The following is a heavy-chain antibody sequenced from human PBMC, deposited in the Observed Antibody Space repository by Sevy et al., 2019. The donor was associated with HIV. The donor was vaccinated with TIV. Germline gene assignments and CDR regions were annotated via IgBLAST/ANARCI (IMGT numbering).Heavy chain of an antibody. D-gene: IGHD6-13*01. CDR1: GGSFSSYY. Sequence: SETLSLTCTVSGGSFSSYYWSWIRQPPGKGLEWIGYIYYSGSTNYNPSLKSRVTISVDTSKNQFSLKLSSVTAADTAVYYCARGSYSSSWYYFDYWGQGTLVTVSS. V-gene: IGHV4-59*01. J-gene: IGHJ4*02. CDR3: ARGSYSSSWYYFDY. CDR2: IYYSGST.